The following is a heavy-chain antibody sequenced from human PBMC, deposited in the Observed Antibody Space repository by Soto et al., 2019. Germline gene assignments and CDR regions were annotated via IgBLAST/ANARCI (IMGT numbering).Heavy chain of an antibody. Sequence: EVQLVESGGGLAQPGRSLRLSCATSGFTFDDYDMHWVRQAPGKGLEWVSGISWDGGTIGYADSVKGRFTISRDNAKKSLFMEMNTLRPEDTAIYFCAKDLFQYDFWSGYQKWGQGTLVTVSS. D-gene: IGHD3-3*01. J-gene: IGHJ4*02. V-gene: IGHV3-9*01. CDR1: GFTFDDYD. CDR3: AKDLFQYDFWSGYQK. CDR2: ISWDGGTI.